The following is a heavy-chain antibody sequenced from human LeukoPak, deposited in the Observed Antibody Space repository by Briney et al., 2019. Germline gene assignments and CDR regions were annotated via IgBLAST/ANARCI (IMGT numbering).Heavy chain of an antibody. J-gene: IGHJ4*02. V-gene: IGHV4-39*02. CDR3: AKDSSGRYFDWLIFDY. Sequence: SETLSLTCTVSGGSISSSSYYWGWIRQPPGKGLEWIGSIYYSGSTYYNPSLKSRVTISVDTSKNQFSLKLSSVTAADTAVYYCAKDSSGRYFDWLIFDYWGQGTLVTVSS. CDR2: IYYSGST. D-gene: IGHD3-9*01. CDR1: GGSISSSSYY.